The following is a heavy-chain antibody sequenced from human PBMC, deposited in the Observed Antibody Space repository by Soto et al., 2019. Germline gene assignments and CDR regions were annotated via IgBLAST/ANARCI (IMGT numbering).Heavy chain of an antibody. CDR3: ARDHAGSTWFVGIYYYCCVDV. Sequence: EVQLVESGGGLVQPGGSLRLSCAASGFTLSSYNMNWVRQAPGKGLEWVSYMSGSSDTIYYADSVKGRFTVCRDNAKYSLYKQMDSLRDEDTAVYYCARDHAGSTWFVGIYYYCCVDVWGQGTTVTVSS. CDR1: GFTLSSYN. V-gene: IGHV3-48*02. D-gene: IGHD6-13*01. J-gene: IGHJ6*02. CDR2: MSGSSDTI.